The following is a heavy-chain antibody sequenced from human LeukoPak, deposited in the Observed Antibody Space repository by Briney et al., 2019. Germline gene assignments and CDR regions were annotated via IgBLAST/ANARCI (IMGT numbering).Heavy chain of an antibody. Sequence: ASVKVSCKASGYTFTGYYMHWVRQAPGQGLEWMGWINPNSGGTNYAQKFQGRVTMTRDTSISTAYMELSRLRSDDTAVYYCARDRQYYYGSGSFYYYMDVWGKGTTVTVSS. CDR2: INPNSGGT. CDR1: GYTFTGYY. J-gene: IGHJ6*03. CDR3: ARDRQYYYGSGSFYYYMDV. D-gene: IGHD3-10*01. V-gene: IGHV1-2*02.